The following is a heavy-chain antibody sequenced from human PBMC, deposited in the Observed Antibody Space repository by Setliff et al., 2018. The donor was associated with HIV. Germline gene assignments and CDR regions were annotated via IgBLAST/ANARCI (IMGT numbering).Heavy chain of an antibody. CDR1: GFTFSNYW. Sequence: PGGSLRLSCAAFGFTFSNYWMSWVRQAPGKGLEWVAHINQDGSEKNHVDSVKGRFTISRDNARNSLYLQMNSLKADDTAVYYCARDVAVAGTEFWGQGTLVTVSS. CDR2: INQDGSEK. J-gene: IGHJ4*02. D-gene: IGHD6-19*01. CDR3: ARDVAVAGTEF. V-gene: IGHV3-7*01.